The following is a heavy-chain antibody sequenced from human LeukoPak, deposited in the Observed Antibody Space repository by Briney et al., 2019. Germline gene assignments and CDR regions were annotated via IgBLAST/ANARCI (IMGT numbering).Heavy chain of an antibody. CDR2: INWNGGST. D-gene: IGHD6-6*01. Sequence: PGGSLRLSCAASGFTFDDYGMSWVRQAPGKGLEWVSGINWNGGSTGYADSVKGRFTISRDNAKNSLYLQMNSLRAEDTAVYYCARDRLSYGSSQPQHWGQGTLVIVSS. V-gene: IGHV3-20*04. CDR1: GFTFDDYG. J-gene: IGHJ1*01. CDR3: ARDRLSYGSSQPQH.